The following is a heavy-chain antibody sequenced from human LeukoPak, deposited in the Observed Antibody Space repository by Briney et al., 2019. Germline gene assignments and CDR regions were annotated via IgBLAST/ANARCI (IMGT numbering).Heavy chain of an antibody. CDR2: IYYSGST. V-gene: IGHV4-59*11. D-gene: IGHD3-22*01. CDR1: GGSISSHY. J-gene: IGHJ4*02. CDR3: AVRYDSSGYYPYYFDY. Sequence: SETLSLTCTVSGGSISSHYWSWIRQPPGKELEWIGYIYYSGSTNYNPSLKSRVTISVDTSKNQFSLKLSSVTAADTAVYYCAVRYDSSGYYPYYFDYWGQGTLVTVSS.